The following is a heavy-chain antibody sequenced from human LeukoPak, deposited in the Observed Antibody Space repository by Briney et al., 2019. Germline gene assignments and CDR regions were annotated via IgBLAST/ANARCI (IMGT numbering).Heavy chain of an antibody. CDR1: GYNFATYW. V-gene: IGHV5-51*01. D-gene: IGHD6-13*01. CDR2: IY. Sequence: GESLKISCQGSGYNFATYWIVWVRQMPGKGLEWMGIIYSPSFQGQVTISADTSISTAYLHWSSLQSSDTAMYYCAKFHATWYGDTWGQGTPVTVSS. CDR3: AKFHATWYGDT. J-gene: IGHJ4*02.